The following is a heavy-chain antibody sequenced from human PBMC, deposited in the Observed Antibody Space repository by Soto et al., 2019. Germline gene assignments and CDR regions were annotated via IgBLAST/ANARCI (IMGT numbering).Heavy chain of an antibody. CDR2: ISAYNGNT. D-gene: IGHD2-15*01. J-gene: IGHJ4*02. CDR3: ASQSLYCSGGSCYESAFDY. V-gene: IGHV1-18*01. Sequence: ASVKVSCKASGYTFISYGISWVRQAPGQGLEWMGWISAYNGNTNYAQKLQGRVTMTTDTSTSTAYMELRSLRSDDTAVYYCASQSLYCSGGSCYESAFDYWGQGTLVTVSS. CDR1: GYTFISYG.